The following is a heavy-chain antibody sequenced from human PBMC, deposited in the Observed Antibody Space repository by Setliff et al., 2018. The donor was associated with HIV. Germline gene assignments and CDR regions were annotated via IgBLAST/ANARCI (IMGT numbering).Heavy chain of an antibody. CDR2: ISPYNGDT. Sequence: ASVQVSCTASGYRFNTYGISWVRQAPGQGLEWMGWISPYNGDTRFAQSLQGRVTLTTDTSTNTAYMEMRTLRSDDTAVYFCVRGVTRDISGYYRDEYFQHWGQGTPVTVSS. J-gene: IGHJ1*01. D-gene: IGHD3-22*01. CDR1: GYRFNTYG. CDR3: VRGVTRDISGYYRDEYFQH. V-gene: IGHV1-18*01.